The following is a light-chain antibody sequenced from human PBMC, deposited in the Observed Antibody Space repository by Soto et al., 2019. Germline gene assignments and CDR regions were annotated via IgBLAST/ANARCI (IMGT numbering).Light chain of an antibody. CDR1: SSDVGGYNY. J-gene: IGLJ2*01. CDR2: EVT. Sequence: QSALTQPPSASGSPGQSVTIYCTGTSSDVGGYNYVSWYQQHPGKAPKLMIYEVTKRPSGVPDRFSGSKSGNTASLTVSGLQAEDEGDYYCSSYAGSNIVFGGGTKLTVL. V-gene: IGLV2-8*01. CDR3: SSYAGSNIV.